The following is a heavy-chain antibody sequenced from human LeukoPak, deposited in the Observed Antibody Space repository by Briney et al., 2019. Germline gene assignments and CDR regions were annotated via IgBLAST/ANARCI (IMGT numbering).Heavy chain of an antibody. D-gene: IGHD4-17*01. J-gene: IGHJ4*02. CDR2: IYSSGST. V-gene: IGHV3-53*01. Sequence: PGGSLRLSCAASGFTVSSNYMSWVRQAPGKGLEWVSVIYSSGSTFYTTDSVKGRFTISRDNSKNTLYLQMNNLRVEDTAVYYCARAYGDYGEYFDHWGQGTLVTVSS. CDR3: ARAYGDYGEYFDH. CDR1: GFTVSSNY.